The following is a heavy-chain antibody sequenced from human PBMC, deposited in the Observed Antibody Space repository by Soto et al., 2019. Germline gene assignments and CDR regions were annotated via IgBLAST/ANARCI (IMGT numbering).Heavy chain of an antibody. V-gene: IGHV3-21*05. D-gene: IGHD2-21*01. Sequence: PGGSLRLSCAASGFTFSSYAMHWVRQAPGKGLEWVSYTSSSSSYTNYADSVKGRFTISRDNAKNSLFLQMNSLRAEDTAVYYCARGKSNSPRAFDIWGRGTMVTVSS. J-gene: IGHJ3*02. CDR3: ARGKSNSPRAFDI. CDR1: GFTFSSYA. CDR2: TSSSSSYT.